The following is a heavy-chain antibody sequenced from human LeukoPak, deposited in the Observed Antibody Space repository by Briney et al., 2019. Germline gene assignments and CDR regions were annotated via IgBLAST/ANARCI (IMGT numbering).Heavy chain of an antibody. CDR2: INTSGGST. CDR3: AKNGDRGAYCSGGSCYPYFYYYMDV. Sequence: GGSLRLSCAASGFTFSSYGMSWVRQAPGKGLEWVSAINTSGGSTYYADSVKGRFTISRDNSKNTLYLQMNSLRAEDTAIYYCAKNGDRGAYCSGGSCYPYFYYYMDVWGKGTTVTISS. J-gene: IGHJ6*03. V-gene: IGHV3-23*01. CDR1: GFTFSSYG. D-gene: IGHD2-15*01.